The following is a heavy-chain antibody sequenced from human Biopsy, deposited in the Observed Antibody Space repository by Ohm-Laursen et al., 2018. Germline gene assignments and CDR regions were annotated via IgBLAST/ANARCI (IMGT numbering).Heavy chain of an antibody. CDR2: VSPNSCGT. CDR1: GYAVTDYF. V-gene: IGHV1-2*02. CDR3: ARDIMNRIAGLVARSDVFDV. J-gene: IGHJ3*01. Sequence: ASVTASCKGSGYAVTDYFLHWLRQAPGGGPGWKGLVSPNSCGTNYAQKFQGRVTMATDTSTSTVYLELRRLTSDDTAVYYRARDIMNRIAGLVARSDVFDVWGQGTLVTVSS. D-gene: IGHD3-16*01.